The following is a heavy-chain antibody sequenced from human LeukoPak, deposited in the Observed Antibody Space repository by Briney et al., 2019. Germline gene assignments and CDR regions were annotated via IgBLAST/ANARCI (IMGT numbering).Heavy chain of an antibody. Sequence: GGSLRLSCAASGFTFSNNALGWVRQAPGKGLEWVSVISGSGLNTYYTDSVKGRFTISRDNSKNTLSLQMNSLRAEDAAVYYCVKDIGTVGASPFDYWGQGTPVSVSS. D-gene: IGHD1-26*01. V-gene: IGHV3-23*01. J-gene: IGHJ4*02. CDR3: VKDIGTVGASPFDY. CDR2: ISGSGLNT. CDR1: GFTFSNNA.